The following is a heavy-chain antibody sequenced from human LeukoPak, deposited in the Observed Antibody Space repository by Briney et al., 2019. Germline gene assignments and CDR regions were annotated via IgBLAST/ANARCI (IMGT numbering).Heavy chain of an antibody. Sequence: PGGSLRLSCAASGFNFGDAWMSWVRQAPGKGLESVGRITSKKDGETADYSAPVKGRFTVSRDDSKSTPYLRMNSLKIEDTAVYYCATGRVSNDAFDLWGQGTLVTVSS. J-gene: IGHJ3*01. V-gene: IGHV3-15*01. CDR2: ITSKKDGETA. CDR3: ATGRVSNDAFDL. CDR1: GFNFGDAW.